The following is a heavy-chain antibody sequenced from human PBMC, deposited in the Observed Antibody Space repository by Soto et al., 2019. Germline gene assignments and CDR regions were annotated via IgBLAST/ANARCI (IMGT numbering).Heavy chain of an antibody. Sequence: QVQLQESGPGLVKPSETLSLTCTVSGGSISTYYWSWIRQPPGKGLEWIGYIYYSGRTDYNPSLKSRVTISVDTSKNQFSLKLSSVTAADTAVYYCARAGLYYYDSSGYYEFDYWGQGTLVTVSS. V-gene: IGHV4-59*01. CDR1: GGSISTYY. CDR3: ARAGLYYYDSSGYYEFDY. CDR2: IYYSGRT. J-gene: IGHJ4*02. D-gene: IGHD3-22*01.